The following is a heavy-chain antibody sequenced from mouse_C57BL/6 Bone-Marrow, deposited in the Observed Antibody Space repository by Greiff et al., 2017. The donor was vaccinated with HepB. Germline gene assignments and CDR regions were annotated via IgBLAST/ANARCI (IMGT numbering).Heavy chain of an antibody. V-gene: IGHV1-85*01. D-gene: IGHD1-1*01. CDR2: IYPRDGST. Sequence: QVQLKQSGPELVKPGASVKLSCKASGYTFTSYDINWVKQRPGQGLEWIGWIYPRDGSTKYNEKFKGKATLTVDTSSSTAYMELHSLTSEDSAVYFCARKGYYGSSYESYFDYWGQGTTLTVSS. J-gene: IGHJ2*01. CDR3: ARKGYYGSSYESYFDY. CDR1: GYTFTSYD.